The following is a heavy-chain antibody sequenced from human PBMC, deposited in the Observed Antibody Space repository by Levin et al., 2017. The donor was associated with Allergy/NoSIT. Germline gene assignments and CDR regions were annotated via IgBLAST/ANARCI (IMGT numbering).Heavy chain of an antibody. CDR2: INPNSGGT. Sequence: GESLKISCKASGYTFTGYYMHWVRQAPGQGLEWMGWINPNSGGTNYAQKFQGRVTMTRDTSISTAYMELSRLRSDDTAVYYCARDVNLSGWYHFDYWGQGTLVTVSS. V-gene: IGHV1-2*02. J-gene: IGHJ4*02. CDR1: GYTFTGYY. D-gene: IGHD6-19*01. CDR3: ARDVNLSGWYHFDY.